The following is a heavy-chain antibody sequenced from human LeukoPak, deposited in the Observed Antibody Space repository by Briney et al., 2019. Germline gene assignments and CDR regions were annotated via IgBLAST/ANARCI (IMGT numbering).Heavy chain of an antibody. Sequence: GGSLRLSCAASGFTVSSNYMSWVRQAPGKGLEWVSVIYSGGSTYYADSVKGRFTISRDNAKNSLYLQMNSLRAEDTAVYYCAREAGSYDFWSGYSFYMDVWGKGTTVTVSS. CDR2: IYSGGST. CDR1: GFTVSSNY. CDR3: AREAGSYDFWSGYSFYMDV. J-gene: IGHJ6*03. D-gene: IGHD3-3*01. V-gene: IGHV3-66*01.